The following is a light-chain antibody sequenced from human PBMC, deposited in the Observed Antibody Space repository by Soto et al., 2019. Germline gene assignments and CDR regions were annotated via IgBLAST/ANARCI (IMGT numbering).Light chain of an antibody. V-gene: IGLV2-8*01. Sequence: QSALTQPPSASGSPGQSVTISCTGNSNDVGHSSFISWYQQHPGKGPKLIIYEVSKRPSGVPDRFSGSKSGNTASLSVSGLQAEDEADYYCCSYAGSSTFSVVFGGGTKLTVL. CDR3: CSYAGSSTFSVV. CDR2: EVS. CDR1: SNDVGHSSF. J-gene: IGLJ2*01.